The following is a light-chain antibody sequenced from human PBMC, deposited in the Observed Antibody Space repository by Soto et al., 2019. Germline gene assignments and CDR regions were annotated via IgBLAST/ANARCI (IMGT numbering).Light chain of an antibody. CDR3: QAYDSSLSVVG. CDR2: GNT. Sequence: QSVLTQPPSVSGAPGQRVTISCTGGSSNIGAGYDVHWYQQLPGTAPKLLIYGNTNRPSGVPDRFSGSKSGTSASLAITGLQAEDEADDYCQAYDSSLSVVGFGGGTKLTVL. J-gene: IGLJ2*01. V-gene: IGLV1-40*01. CDR1: SSNIGAGYD.